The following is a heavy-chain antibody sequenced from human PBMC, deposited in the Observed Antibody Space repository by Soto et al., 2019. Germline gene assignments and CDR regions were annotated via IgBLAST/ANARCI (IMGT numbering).Heavy chain of an antibody. V-gene: IGHV3-23*01. J-gene: IGHJ4*02. CDR3: AKSGGPTTVTTFRMY. CDR2: ISGSGGST. D-gene: IGHD4-17*01. CDR1: GFTFSSYA. Sequence: GGSLRLSCAASGFTFSSYAMSWVRQAPGKGLEWVSGISGSGGSTYYADSVKGRFTISRDNSKNTLYLQMNSLRAEDTAVYYCAKSGGPTTVTTFRMYWGQGTLVTVSS.